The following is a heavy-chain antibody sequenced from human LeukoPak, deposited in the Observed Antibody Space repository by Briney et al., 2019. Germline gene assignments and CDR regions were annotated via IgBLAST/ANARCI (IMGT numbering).Heavy chain of an antibody. CDR3: STYSSSRGH. J-gene: IGHJ4*02. CDR2: IQYDGSYY. D-gene: IGHD6-6*01. CDR1: GFRFSAYG. V-gene: IGHV3-30*02. Sequence: GGSLRLSCAASGFRFSAYGMYWVRQAPGKGLAWVAFIQYDGSYYYYGDSVKGRFTISRDNSKNTLYLQMNSLRAEDTAVYYCSTYSSSRGHWGQGTLVTVSS.